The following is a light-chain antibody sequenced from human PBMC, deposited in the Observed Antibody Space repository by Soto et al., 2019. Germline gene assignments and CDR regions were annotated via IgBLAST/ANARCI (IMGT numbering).Light chain of an antibody. CDR1: QRVSSSY. CDR3: QQYGSSPRT. J-gene: IGKJ1*01. Sequence: EIVLTQSPGTLSLSPGERATLSCRAIQRVSSSYLAWYQQKPGQAPRLLIYGASRRATGIPDRFSGSGSGTDFTLTISRLEPEDFAVYYCQQYGSSPRTFGQGTKVEVK. CDR2: GAS. V-gene: IGKV3-20*01.